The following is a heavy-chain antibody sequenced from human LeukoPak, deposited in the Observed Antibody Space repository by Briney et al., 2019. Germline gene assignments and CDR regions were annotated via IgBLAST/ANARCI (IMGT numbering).Heavy chain of an antibody. CDR1: GDSVNSGTYY. Sequence: SETLSLTCTVSGDSVNSGTYYWSWVRQPPGKGLEWIDNIYYSGSAYYHPSLKSRVTMSVDTSKNQFSLKLSSVTAADTAVYYCARKPIVNSAWYYFYYWGQGTLVTVSS. D-gene: IGHD3-22*01. CDR3: ARKPIVNSAWYYFYY. V-gene: IGHV4-39*07. J-gene: IGHJ4*02. CDR2: IYYSGSA.